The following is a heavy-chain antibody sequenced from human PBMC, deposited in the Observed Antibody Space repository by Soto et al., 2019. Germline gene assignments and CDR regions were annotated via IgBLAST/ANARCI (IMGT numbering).Heavy chain of an antibody. CDR1: GFSLSTSGMC. CDR2: IDWDDDK. V-gene: IGHV2-70*11. J-gene: IGHJ6*03. Sequence: SGPTLVNPTQTLTLTCTFSGFSLSTSGMCVSWIRQPPGKALEWLARIDWDDDKYYSTSLKTRLTISKDTSKNQVVLTMTNMDPVDTATYYCARIKYQLPHHPYYYYYMDVWGKGTTVTVSS. CDR3: ARIKYQLPHHPYYYYYMDV. D-gene: IGHD2-2*01.